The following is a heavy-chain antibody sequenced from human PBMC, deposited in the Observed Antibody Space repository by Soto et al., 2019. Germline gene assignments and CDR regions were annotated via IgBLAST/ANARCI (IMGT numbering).Heavy chain of an antibody. CDR3: AIDSEDYDILTGYPTQGAFDI. D-gene: IGHD3-9*01. CDR2: IYHSGST. J-gene: IGHJ3*02. Sequence: SETLSLTCAVSSSSISRGYSWGWIRQPPGKGLEWIGSIYHSGSTYYNPSLKSRVTISVDTSKNPFSLKLSSGTAADTAVYYCAIDSEDYDILTGYPTQGAFDIWGQGTMVTVSS. V-gene: IGHV4-38-2*02. CDR1: SSSISRGYS.